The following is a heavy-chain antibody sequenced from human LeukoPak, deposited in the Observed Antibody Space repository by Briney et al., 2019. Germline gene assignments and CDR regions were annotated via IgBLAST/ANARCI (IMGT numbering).Heavy chain of an antibody. V-gene: IGHV4-30-4*01. D-gene: IGHD3-10*01. CDR3: ARASLGYYGSGSMYGMDV. CDR1: GGSISSGDYY. Sequence: SQTLSLTRTVSGGSISSGDYYWSWIRQPPGKGLEWIGYIYYSGSTYYNPSLKSRVTISVDTSKNQFSLKLSSVTAADTAVYYWARASLGYYGSGSMYGMDVWGQGTTVTVSS. J-gene: IGHJ6*02. CDR2: IYYSGST.